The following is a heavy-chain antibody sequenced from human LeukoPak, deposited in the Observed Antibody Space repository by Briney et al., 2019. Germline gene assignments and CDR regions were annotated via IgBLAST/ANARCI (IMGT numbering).Heavy chain of an antibody. CDR2: ISGSGGST. V-gene: IGHV3-23*01. J-gene: IGHJ4*02. CDR1: GLTFSSYA. D-gene: IGHD3-3*01. Sequence: GGSLRLSCAVSGLTFSSYAMSWVRQAPGKGLEWVSGISGSGGSTIYAESVKGRFTISRDNSKNTLFLQMNSLRAEDTAVYYCAKSLPDFWSGFFDYWGQGTLVTVSS. CDR3: AKSLPDFWSGFFDY.